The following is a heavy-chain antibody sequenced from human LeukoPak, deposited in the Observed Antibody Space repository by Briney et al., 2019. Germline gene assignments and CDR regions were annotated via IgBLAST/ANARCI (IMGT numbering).Heavy chain of an antibody. CDR1: GFSFSSYP. J-gene: IGHJ4*02. V-gene: IGHV3-48*02. Sequence: GGSLRLSCVASGFSFSSYPMNWVRQAPGKGLEWVSHINSDTNITPYTASVSGRFTISRDNANNSLYLHVNSLRDEDTAVYYCAKFSGGTYSVRYFDYWGQGTLVTVSS. CDR2: INSDTNIT. D-gene: IGHD2-15*01. CDR3: AKFSGGTYSVRYFDY.